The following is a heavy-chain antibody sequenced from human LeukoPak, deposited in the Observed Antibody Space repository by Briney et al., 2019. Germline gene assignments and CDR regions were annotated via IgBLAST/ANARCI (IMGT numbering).Heavy chain of an antibody. J-gene: IGHJ4*02. V-gene: IGHV3-30*02. CDR2: IGYDGSNK. CDR1: GFTFSSYG. CDR3: AKDDPDY. Sequence: PGGSLRLSCAASGFTFSSYGMHWVRQAPGKGLEWVAFIGYDGSNKYYADSVKGRFTISRDNSKNTVYLQMNSLRAEDTAVYYCAKDDPDYWGQGTLVTVSS.